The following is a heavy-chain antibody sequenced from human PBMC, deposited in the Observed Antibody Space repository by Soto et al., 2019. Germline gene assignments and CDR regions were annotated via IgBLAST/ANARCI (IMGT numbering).Heavy chain of an antibody. V-gene: IGHV1-3*01. J-gene: IGHJ2*01. CDR2: INAGNGNT. CDR3: ARFARPTYRLPGMCKGSAPWLKGSFD. D-gene: IGHD6-19*01. CDR1: GYSYTSYA. Sequence: GASVNGSRKTSGYSYTSYARRWGRQAPGQRLEWMGWINAGNGNTKYSQKFQGRVTITRDTSASTAYMELSSLRSEDTAVYYCARFARPTYRLPGMCKGSAPWLKGSFD.